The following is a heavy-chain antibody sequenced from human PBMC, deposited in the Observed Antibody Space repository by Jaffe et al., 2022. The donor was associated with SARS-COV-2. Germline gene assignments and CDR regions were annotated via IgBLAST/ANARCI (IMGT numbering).Heavy chain of an antibody. CDR3: AKDGYYDYVWGSPAPTFDY. D-gene: IGHD3-16*01. CDR1: GFTFDDYA. Sequence: EVQLVESGGGVVQPGGSLRLSCAASGFTFDDYAMHWVRQAPGKGLEWVSLISGDGGSTYYADSVKGRFTISRDNSKNSLYLQMNSLRTEDTALYYCAKDGYYDYVWGSPAPTFDYWGQGTLVTVSS. V-gene: IGHV3-43*02. J-gene: IGHJ4*02. CDR2: ISGDGGST.